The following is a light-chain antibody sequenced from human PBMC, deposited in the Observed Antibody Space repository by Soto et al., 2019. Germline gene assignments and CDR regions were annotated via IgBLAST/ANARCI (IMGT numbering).Light chain of an antibody. CDR2: DVS. Sequence: EIIMTQSPGTLSVSPWERATLSCRAAQGVTTNFAWYQQKSGQSPRLLIYDVSNRATGVPARFSGSGSETDFTLTISGLRSEDSAVYFRQQYNNWPFSFGQGTRLEIK. CDR1: QGVTTN. J-gene: IGKJ5*01. V-gene: IGKV3-15*01. CDR3: QQYNNWPFS.